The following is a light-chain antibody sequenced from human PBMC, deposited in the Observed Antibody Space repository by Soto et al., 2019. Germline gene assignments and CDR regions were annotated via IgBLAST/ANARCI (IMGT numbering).Light chain of an antibody. CDR2: GAS. V-gene: IGKV3-15*01. Sequence: EIVMTQSPATLSVSPGERATLSCRASQSLTSNLAWYQQKPGQPPRRLIYGASSRATGIPARFSGSGSGTEFTLTISSLQSEDFAVYYCQQYNNWPRTFGQGTKV. CDR3: QQYNNWPRT. CDR1: QSLTSN. J-gene: IGKJ1*01.